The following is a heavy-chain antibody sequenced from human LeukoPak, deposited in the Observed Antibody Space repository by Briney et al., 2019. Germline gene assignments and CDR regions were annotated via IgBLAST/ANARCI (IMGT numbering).Heavy chain of an antibody. Sequence: SETLSLTCAVYGGSFSGYYWTWIRQPPGKGLEWIGEINHSGSTNYNPSLKSRVTISVDTSKNQFSLKLSSVTAADTAVYYCARGVRLTFGGVIGFDYWGQGTLVTVSS. D-gene: IGHD3-16*02. CDR1: GGSFSGYY. CDR3: ARGVRLTFGGVIGFDY. J-gene: IGHJ4*02. CDR2: INHSGST. V-gene: IGHV4-34*01.